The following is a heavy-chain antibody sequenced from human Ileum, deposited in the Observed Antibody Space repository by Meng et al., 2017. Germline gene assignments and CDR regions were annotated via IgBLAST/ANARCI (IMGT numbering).Heavy chain of an antibody. CDR2: IYHSGRT. CDR3: ATSGDNSGFYLGY. Sequence: QGHHEQCGRVLGKPSATLYTPCAVSGAPNSTYNWCTWVRHSPEKGLQWIGEIYHSGRTNYNPSLARRVTMSVYESKKQISLNLSSVTAADTAVYYCATSGDNSGFYLGYWGPGILVTVSS. V-gene: IGHV4-4*02. D-gene: IGHD3-22*01. CDR1: GAPNSTYNW. J-gene: IGHJ4*02.